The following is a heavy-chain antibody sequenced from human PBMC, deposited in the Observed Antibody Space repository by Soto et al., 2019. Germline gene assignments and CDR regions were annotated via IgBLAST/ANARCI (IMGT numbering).Heavy chain of an antibody. V-gene: IGHV5-51*01. D-gene: IGHD2-15*01. CDR2: IYPGDSDT. Sequence: PGESLKISCKGSGYSFTSYWIGWVRQMPGKGLEWMGIIYPGDSDTRYSPSFQGQVTISADKSISTAYLQWSSLKASDTAMYYCARLLGYCSGGSCYSFDYWGQGTLVTVSS. CDR1: GYSFTSYW. J-gene: IGHJ4*02. CDR3: ARLLGYCSGGSCYSFDY.